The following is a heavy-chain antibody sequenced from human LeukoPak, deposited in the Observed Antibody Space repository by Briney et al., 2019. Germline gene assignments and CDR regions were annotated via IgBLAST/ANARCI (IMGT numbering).Heavy chain of an antibody. CDR2: IIPIFGTT. CDR1: GYTFTSYG. Sequence: SVKVSCKASGYTFTSYGISWVRQAPGQGLEWMGGIIPIFGTTNYAQKFQGRVTITADKSTSTVYMELSSLRSEDTAVYYCARPRFPYYRLSGADYYYMDVWGKGTTVTVSS. D-gene: IGHD3-10*01. CDR3: ARPRFPYYRLSGADYYYMDV. J-gene: IGHJ6*03. V-gene: IGHV1-69*06.